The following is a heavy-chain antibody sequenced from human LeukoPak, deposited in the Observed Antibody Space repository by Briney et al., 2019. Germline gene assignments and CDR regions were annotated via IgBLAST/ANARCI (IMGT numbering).Heavy chain of an antibody. D-gene: IGHD5-24*01. V-gene: IGHV1-69*01. Sequence: SVKVSCKASGGSFSSYAISWVRQAPGQGLEWMGGIIPLFGTANYAQKFQGRVTITPDECTSTAYMELSSLRSEDTAVYYCARHGDGYTIFDYWGQGTLVTVSS. J-gene: IGHJ4*02. CDR3: ARHGDGYTIFDY. CDR2: IIPLFGTA. CDR1: GGSFSSYA.